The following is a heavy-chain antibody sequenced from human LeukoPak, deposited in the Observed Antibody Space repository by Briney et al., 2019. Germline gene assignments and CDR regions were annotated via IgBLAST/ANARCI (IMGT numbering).Heavy chain of an antibody. CDR1: GASISTTDYY. CDR2: ISYSGIT. V-gene: IGHV4-39*01. CDR3: AKRNPVGGYY. Sequence: PSETLSLTCTVSGASISTTDYYWGWIRRPPGKGLEWIASISYSGITYYNPSLKSRVTISLDTSKNQFSLKLSSVTATDTAMYYCAKRNPVGGYYWGQGTLVTVSS. D-gene: IGHD1-26*01. J-gene: IGHJ4*02.